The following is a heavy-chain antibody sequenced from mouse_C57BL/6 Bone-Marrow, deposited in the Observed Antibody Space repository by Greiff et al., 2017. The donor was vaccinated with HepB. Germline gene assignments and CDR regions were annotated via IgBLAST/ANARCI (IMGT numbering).Heavy chain of an antibody. D-gene: IGHD2-3*01. Sequence: EESGPGLVKPSQSLSLTCSVTGYSITSGYYWNWIRQFPGNKLEWMGYISYDGSNNYNPSLKNRISITRDTSKNQFFLKLNSVTTEDTATYYCARGGGWLLRYFDVWGTGTTVTVSS. J-gene: IGHJ1*03. CDR2: ISYDGSN. CDR3: ARGGGWLLRYFDV. CDR1: GYSITSGYY. V-gene: IGHV3-6*01.